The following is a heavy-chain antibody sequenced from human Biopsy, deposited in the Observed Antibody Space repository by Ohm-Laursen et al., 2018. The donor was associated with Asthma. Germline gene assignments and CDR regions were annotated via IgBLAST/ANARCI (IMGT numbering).Heavy chain of an antibody. Sequence: SLRLSCAASAFTFSTYGMNWVRQAPGKGLEWVASTSSSSSYIYYADSAKGRFTISRDNAKNSLYLQMDSLRAEDTALYYCAKGEWELLEANFDYWGQGTLVTVSS. J-gene: IGHJ4*02. CDR2: TSSSSSYI. V-gene: IGHV3-21*04. CDR1: AFTFSTYG. D-gene: IGHD1-26*01. CDR3: AKGEWELLEANFDY.